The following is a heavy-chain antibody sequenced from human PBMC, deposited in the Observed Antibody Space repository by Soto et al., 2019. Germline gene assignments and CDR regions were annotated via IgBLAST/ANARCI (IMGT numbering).Heavy chain of an antibody. D-gene: IGHD3-22*01. Sequence: PGESLKISCKGSGYSSTSHWIGWVRQMPGKGLEWMGIIYPDDSDTRYSPSFRGQVTISVDKSINTAYLQWSSLKASDTAMYYCARRVPMTVVDDAFDIWGRGTMVTVSS. V-gene: IGHV5-51*01. CDR1: GYSSTSHW. J-gene: IGHJ3*02. CDR2: IYPDDSDT. CDR3: ARRVPMTVVDDAFDI.